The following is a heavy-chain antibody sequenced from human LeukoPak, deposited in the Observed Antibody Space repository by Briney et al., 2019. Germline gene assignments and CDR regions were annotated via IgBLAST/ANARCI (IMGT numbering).Heavy chain of an antibody. Sequence: GGSLRLSCAASGFTFSSYWMSWVRQAPGKGLEWVANIKQDGSEKYYVDSVKGRFTISRDNAKNSLYLQMNSLRAKDTAVYYCARAGDTATFDYWGQGTLVTVSS. J-gene: IGHJ4*02. D-gene: IGHD5-18*01. V-gene: IGHV3-7*01. CDR3: ARAGDTATFDY. CDR1: GFTFSSYW. CDR2: IKQDGSEK.